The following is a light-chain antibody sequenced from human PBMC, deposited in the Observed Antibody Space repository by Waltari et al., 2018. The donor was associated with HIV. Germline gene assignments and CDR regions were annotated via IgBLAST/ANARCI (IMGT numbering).Light chain of an antibody. V-gene: IGLV1-47*01. CDR1: SPNIGSNY. CDR2: MNN. J-gene: IGLJ3*02. Sequence: QSVLTQPPSASGTPGPRVTISCSVTSPNIGSNYVYWYPPLPGTAPKLLIYMNNQRPSGVPDRFAGSKSGTSASLAISGLRSEDEADYYCAAWDASLSAWVFGGGTKLTVL. CDR3: AAWDASLSAWV.